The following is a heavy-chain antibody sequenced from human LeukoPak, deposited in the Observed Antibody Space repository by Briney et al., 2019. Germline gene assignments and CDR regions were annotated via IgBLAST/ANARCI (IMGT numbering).Heavy chain of an antibody. D-gene: IGHD2-8*01. CDR1: GVIFSSSG. CDR2: IWYDGSNK. CDR3: ARDQGTSGGWPAVGRMGYFDY. Sequence: GVSLRLSCAASGVIFSSSGMHWVRQTPGKGLEWVGIIWYDGSNKYYADSVKGRFTISRDNAKNTVYLQMNSLRVEDTAVYYCARDQGTSGGWPAVGRMGYFDYWGQGTLVTVSS. J-gene: IGHJ4*02. V-gene: IGHV3-33*01.